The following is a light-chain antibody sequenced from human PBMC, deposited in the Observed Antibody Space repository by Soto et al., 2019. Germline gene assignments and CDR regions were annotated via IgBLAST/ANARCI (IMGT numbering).Light chain of an antibody. CDR3: QQYCGVPYT. Sequence: EIVLTQSPGTLSLSPGQRATLSCRASESISRDYLAWYQQRLGQAPRLLIYGASSGATGIPDRFSGSGSGTDFTLTISRLEPEDFAISYCQQYCGVPYTFGQRTKVDI. CDR1: ESISRDY. CDR2: GAS. J-gene: IGKJ2*01. V-gene: IGKV3-20*01.